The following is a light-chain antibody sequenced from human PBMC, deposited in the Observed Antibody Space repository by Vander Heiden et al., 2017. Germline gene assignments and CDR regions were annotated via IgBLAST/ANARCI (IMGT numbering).Light chain of an antibody. CDR1: QSVSSG. CDR3: QQGNSYSWT. Sequence: DSHMTQSPSTLSTSVGDRVTLTCRASQSVSSGLAWYQLKAGKAPKLLIYKGSSIESGVPAKFSGSGSGTVFTLTISSLQPNDYETYYGQQGNSYSWTFGQGTKVEIK. V-gene: IGKV1-5*03. CDR2: KGS. J-gene: IGKJ1*01.